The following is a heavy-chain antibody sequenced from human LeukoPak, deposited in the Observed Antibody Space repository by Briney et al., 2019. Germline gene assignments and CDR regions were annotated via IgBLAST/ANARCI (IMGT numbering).Heavy chain of an antibody. CDR3: AKYSGSYYYPPNWDS. D-gene: IGHD1-26*01. J-gene: IGHJ4*02. CDR2: ISSSSSTI. Sequence: GGSLRLSRAASGFTFSSYSMNWVRQAPGKGLEWVSYISSSSSTIYYADSVKGRFTISRDNAKNSLYLQMNSLRAEDTAVYFCAKYSGSYYYPPNWDSWGQGTLVTVSS. CDR1: GFTFSSYS. V-gene: IGHV3-48*01.